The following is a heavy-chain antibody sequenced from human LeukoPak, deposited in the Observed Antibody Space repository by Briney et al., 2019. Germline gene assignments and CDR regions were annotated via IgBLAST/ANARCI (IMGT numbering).Heavy chain of an antibody. Sequence: GGSLRLSCAASGFTSSSYEMNWVRQAPGKGLEWVSYISSSGSTIYYADSVKGRFTISRDNAKNSLYLQMNSLRAEDTAVYYCASTTPRTQFAFDIWGQGTMVTVSS. D-gene: IGHD1-26*01. CDR3: ASTTPRTQFAFDI. CDR1: GFTSSSYE. V-gene: IGHV3-48*03. CDR2: ISSSGSTI. J-gene: IGHJ3*02.